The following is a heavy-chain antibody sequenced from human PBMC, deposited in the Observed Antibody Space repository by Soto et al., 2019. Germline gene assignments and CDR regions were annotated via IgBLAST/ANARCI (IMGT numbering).Heavy chain of an antibody. V-gene: IGHV4-4*02. CDR3: ARAAMGGSSWPFDY. D-gene: IGHD6-13*01. CDR1: GGSISSSNW. J-gene: IGHJ4*02. CDR2: IYHSGST. Sequence: SETLSLTCAVSGGSISSSNWWSWVRQPPGKGLEWIGEIYHSGSTNYNPSLKSRVTILVDKSKNQFSLKLSSVTAADTAVYYCARAAMGGSSWPFDYWGQGTLVTVSS.